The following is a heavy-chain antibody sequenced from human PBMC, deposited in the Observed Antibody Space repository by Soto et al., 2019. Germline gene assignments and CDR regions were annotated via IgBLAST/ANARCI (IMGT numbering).Heavy chain of an antibody. Sequence: VSLRLSCAASGFKFSNYAMSWVRQAPGKGLEWVSLISATGGGTYYADSVKGRFTISRDNSHNTLYLQVHSLTAEDTAVYYCAKDRRAGGNSAFYFDFWGQGAKVTVYS. V-gene: IGHV3-23*01. D-gene: IGHD3-16*01. CDR2: ISATGGGT. CDR3: AKDRRAGGNSAFYFDF. J-gene: IGHJ4*02. CDR1: GFKFSNYA.